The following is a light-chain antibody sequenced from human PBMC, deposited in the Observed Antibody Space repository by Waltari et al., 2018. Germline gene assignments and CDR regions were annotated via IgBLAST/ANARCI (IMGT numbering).Light chain of an antibody. CDR2: DLT. Sequence: QSALTQPRSVSGSPGQSVTISCTGTSSDVGGYMYVSWYQQRPGQAPKLLIYDLTYRPSGVPDRFSDSKSGNTASLTISGLQAEDEADYYCCSYADGNTYLFGTGTFVTVL. J-gene: IGLJ1*01. CDR1: SSDVGGYMY. CDR3: CSYADGNTYL. V-gene: IGLV2-11*01.